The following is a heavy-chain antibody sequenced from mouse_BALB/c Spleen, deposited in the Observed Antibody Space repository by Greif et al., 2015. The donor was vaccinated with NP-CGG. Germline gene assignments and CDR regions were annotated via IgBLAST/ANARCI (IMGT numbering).Heavy chain of an antibody. J-gene: IGHJ2*01. CDR1: GYAFTSYW. CDR2: INPSTGYT. CDR3: ARLLRYYFDY. D-gene: IGHD1-1*01. V-gene: IGHV1-7*01. Sequence: VKLQESGAELAKPGASVKMSCKASGYAFTSYWMHWVKQRPGQGLEWIGYINPSTGYTEYNQKFKDKATLTADKSSSTAYMQLSSLTSEDSAVYYCARLLRYYFDYWGQGTTLTVSS.